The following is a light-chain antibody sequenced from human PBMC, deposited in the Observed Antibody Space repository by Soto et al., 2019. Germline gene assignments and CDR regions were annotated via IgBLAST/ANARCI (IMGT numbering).Light chain of an antibody. Sequence: EIVLTQSPGTLSLSPGERATLSCRASQSVTSSYLAWYQQKPGQAPRLLIYGASSRATGIPDRFSGRGSGTDFTLTISRLEPEDFAVYYCQQYGSSLGVTFGGGTKVDIK. CDR3: QQYGSSLGVT. V-gene: IGKV3-20*01. CDR2: GAS. J-gene: IGKJ4*01. CDR1: QSVTSSY.